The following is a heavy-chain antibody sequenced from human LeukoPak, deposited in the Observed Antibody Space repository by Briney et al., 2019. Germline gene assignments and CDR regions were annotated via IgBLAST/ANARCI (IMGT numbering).Heavy chain of an antibody. D-gene: IGHD3-16*01. J-gene: IGHJ1*01. CDR3: AREAAGGFSFQH. CDR1: GGSISSGGYY. Sequence: SQTLSLTCTVSGGSISSGGYYWSWIRQPPGKGLEWIGYIYHSGSTYYNPSLKSRVTISVDTSKNQFSLKLSSVTAADTAVYYCAREAAGGFSFQHWGQGTLVTVSS. V-gene: IGHV4-30-2*01. CDR2: IYHSGST.